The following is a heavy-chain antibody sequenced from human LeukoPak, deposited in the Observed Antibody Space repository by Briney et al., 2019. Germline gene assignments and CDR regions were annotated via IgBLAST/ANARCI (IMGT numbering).Heavy chain of an antibody. D-gene: IGHD3-9*01. CDR1: GFTFSSYW. J-gene: IGHJ4*02. CDR3: ARVKEGYDILTGYYRYYYFDY. Sequence: GGSLRLSCAASGFTFSSYWMHWVRQAPGKGLVWVSRINSDGSSTSYADSVKGRFTISRDNAKNSLYLQMNSLRAEDTAVYYCARVKEGYDILTGYYRYYYFDYWGQGTLVTVSS. CDR2: INSDGSST. V-gene: IGHV3-74*01.